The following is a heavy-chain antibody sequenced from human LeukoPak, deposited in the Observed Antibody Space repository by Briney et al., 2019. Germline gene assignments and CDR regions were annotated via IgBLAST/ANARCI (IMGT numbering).Heavy chain of an antibody. D-gene: IGHD5-18*01. CDR3: ARSRGYSYGYSLDY. CDR1: GGSISSGDYF. J-gene: IGHJ4*02. V-gene: IGHV4-30-4*01. Sequence: PSQTLSLTCTVSGGSISSGDYFWSWIRQPPGKGLEWIGYIYYSGSAYYNPSLKSRVTISVDTSTNQFSLKLSSVTAADTAVYYCARSRGYSYGYSLDYWGQGTLVTVSS. CDR2: IYYSGSA.